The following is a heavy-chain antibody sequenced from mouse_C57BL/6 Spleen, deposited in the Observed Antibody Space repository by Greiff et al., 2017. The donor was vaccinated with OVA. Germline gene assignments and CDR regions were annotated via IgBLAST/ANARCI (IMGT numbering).Heavy chain of an antibody. V-gene: IGHV1-22*01. CDR3: ARGGSTGSYAMDY. CDR1: GYTFTDYN. Sequence: EVQLQQSGPELVKPGASVKMSCKASGYTFTDYNMHWVKQSHGKSLEWIGYINPNNGGTSYNQKFKGKATLTAHKSSSTAYLELRSLTSEDSAVYYCARGGSTGSYAMDYLGQGTSVTVSS. D-gene: IGHD4-1*01. CDR2: INPNNGGT. J-gene: IGHJ4*01.